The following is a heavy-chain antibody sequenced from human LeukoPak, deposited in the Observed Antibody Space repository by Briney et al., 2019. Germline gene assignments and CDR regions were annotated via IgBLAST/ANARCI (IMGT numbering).Heavy chain of an antibody. J-gene: IGHJ4*02. CDR1: GGTFSSYA. D-gene: IGHD2/OR15-2a*01. V-gene: IGHV1-69*13. CDR2: IIPIFGTA. Sequence: ASVKVSCKASGGTFSSYAISWVRQAPGQGLEWMGGIIPIFGTANYAQKFQGRVTITADESTSTAYMELSSLRSEDTAVYYCATDFSASTPFFDYWGQGTLVTVSS. CDR3: ATDFSASTPFFDY.